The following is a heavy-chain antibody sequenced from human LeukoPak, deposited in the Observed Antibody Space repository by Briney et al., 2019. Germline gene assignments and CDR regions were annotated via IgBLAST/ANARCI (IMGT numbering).Heavy chain of an antibody. CDR3: ARGILMVYANWFDP. D-gene: IGHD2-8*01. J-gene: IGHJ5*02. Sequence: SETLSLTCAVYGGSFSGYYWSWIRQPPGKGLGWIGEINHSGSTNYNPSLKSRVTISVDTSKNQFSLKLSSVTAADTAAYYCARGILMVYANWFDPWGQGTLVTVSS. V-gene: IGHV4-34*01. CDR2: INHSGST. CDR1: GGSFSGYY.